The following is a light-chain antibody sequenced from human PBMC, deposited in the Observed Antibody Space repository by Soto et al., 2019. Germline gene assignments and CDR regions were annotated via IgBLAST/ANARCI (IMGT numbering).Light chain of an antibody. CDR3: QQYFSTPFT. CDR1: QSVLFSTTNKTY. Sequence: DIVMTQSPDSLAVSLGERATITCRSSQSVLFSTTNKTYVAWYQHRTGRPPRLLLYWASTRESGVPDRFTGGESGTDFTLTIDNXQAEAVAVYYCQQYFSTPFTFGGGTKVDTK. V-gene: IGKV4-1*01. J-gene: IGKJ4*01. CDR2: WAS.